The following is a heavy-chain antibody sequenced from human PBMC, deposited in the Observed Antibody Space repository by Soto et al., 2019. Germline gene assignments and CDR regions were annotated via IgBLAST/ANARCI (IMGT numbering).Heavy chain of an antibody. Sequence: PGGSLILSCAASGFTFSSCAMTWVRQAPGMGLQWVSAISDSGGSTYYADSVRGRFTISRDNSKNTLYLQLNNLGAEDTAVYYCAKDKPAAGSQWLVPIWGRGTLVTVSS. D-gene: IGHD6-19*01. V-gene: IGHV3-23*01. CDR3: AKDKPAAGSQWLVPI. CDR1: GFTFSSCA. CDR2: ISDSGGST. J-gene: IGHJ4*02.